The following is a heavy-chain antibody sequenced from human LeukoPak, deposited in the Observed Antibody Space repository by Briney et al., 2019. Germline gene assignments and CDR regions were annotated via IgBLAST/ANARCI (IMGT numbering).Heavy chain of an antibody. V-gene: IGHV4-59*11. CDR2: MFDTVST. CDR3: ATTKRGSTYGYSDF. D-gene: IGHD5-18*01. J-gene: IGHJ4*02. CDR1: GASTASHY. Sequence: SETLSLTCTVSGASTASHYWTWLRQPPGKELEWIAYMFDTVSTKSNPSLKSRLTLSVDTSKKQLSLRLSSVTAADTAVYYCATTKRGSTYGYSDFWGQGIKVTVSS.